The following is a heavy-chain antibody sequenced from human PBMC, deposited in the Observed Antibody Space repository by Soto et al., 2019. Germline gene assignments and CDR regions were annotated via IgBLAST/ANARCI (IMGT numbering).Heavy chain of an antibody. Sequence: QVQLVQSGAEVKKPGSSVKVSCKASGGTFSSYAISWVRQAPGQGLEWMGGIIPIFGTANYAQKFQGRVTISGDESTSTAYMELSSLRSEDTAVYYCARVAFVAVAADYYYYGMDVWGQGTTVTVSS. CDR2: IIPIFGTA. CDR3: ARVAFVAVAADYYYYGMDV. V-gene: IGHV1-69*12. D-gene: IGHD2-15*01. J-gene: IGHJ6*02. CDR1: GGTFSSYA.